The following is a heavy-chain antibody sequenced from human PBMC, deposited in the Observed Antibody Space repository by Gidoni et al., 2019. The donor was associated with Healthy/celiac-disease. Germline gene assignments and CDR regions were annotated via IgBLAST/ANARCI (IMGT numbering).Heavy chain of an antibody. V-gene: IGHV1-69*01. J-gene: IGHJ2*01. CDR1: GGTFSSYA. Sequence: QVQLVQSGAEVKKPGSSVKVSCKASGGTFSSYAISCVRQAPGQGLDWMGGIIPIFGTANYAQKFQGRGTITADESTRTAYMELSSLRSEDTAVYYCAQGAGAAAADWYFDLWGRGTLVTVSS. CDR2: IIPIFGTA. CDR3: AQGAGAAAADWYFDL. D-gene: IGHD6-13*01.